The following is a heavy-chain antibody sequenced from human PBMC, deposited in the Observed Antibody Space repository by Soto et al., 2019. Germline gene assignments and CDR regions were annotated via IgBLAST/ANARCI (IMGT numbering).Heavy chain of an antibody. J-gene: IGHJ6*02. Sequence: QVQLQQSGPGLVKPSQTLSLTCAISGDSVSSNSAAWNWIRQSPSRGLEWLGRTYYRSKWYNDYAVSVKSRITINPDTSKNQFSLQLNSVTPEDTAVYYCARDGEGIAARRVYYYYGMDVWGQGTTVTVSS. CDR1: GDSVSSNSAA. CDR2: TYYRSKWYN. D-gene: IGHD6-6*01. CDR3: ARDGEGIAARRVYYYYGMDV. V-gene: IGHV6-1*01.